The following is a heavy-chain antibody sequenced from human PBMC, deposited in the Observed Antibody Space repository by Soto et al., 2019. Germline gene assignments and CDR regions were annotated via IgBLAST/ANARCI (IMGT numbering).Heavy chain of an antibody. CDR2: ISTYNSRT. Sequence: QDQLVQSGAEVKKPGASVKISCEASGYTFTSHGISWVRQAPGKGLEWLGWISTYNSRTHYAQKVQGRVTMTTDTSTSTAHLDLRSLTFDDTAVYYCARARYCASPSCYKHYYYGVATWGQGTTVTVSS. CDR3: ARARYCASPSCYKHYYYGVAT. J-gene: IGHJ6*02. D-gene: IGHD2-2*02. CDR1: GYTFTSHG. V-gene: IGHV1-18*04.